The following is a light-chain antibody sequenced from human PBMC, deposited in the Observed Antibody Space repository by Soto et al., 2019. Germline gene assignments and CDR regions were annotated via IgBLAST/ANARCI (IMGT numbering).Light chain of an antibody. V-gene: IGKV3D-20*02. J-gene: IGKJ5*01. CDR2: DAS. CDR3: QQRSNWPAIT. Sequence: EIVLTQSPGTLSFSPGERSTLSCRSSQSFSSSYLAWYQQKPCQAPRLLIYDASNRATGIPARFSGSGSGTDFTLTISSLEPEDFAVYYCQQRSNWPAITFGQGTRLEIK. CDR1: QSFSSSY.